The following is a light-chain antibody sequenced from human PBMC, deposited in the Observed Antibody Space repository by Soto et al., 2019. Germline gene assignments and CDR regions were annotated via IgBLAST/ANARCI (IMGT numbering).Light chain of an antibody. CDR3: QQFHSYPRT. J-gene: IGKJ1*01. CDR2: KAS. Sequence: DIQMTQSPSTLSASIGDRVTITCRASQSINSSLAWYQQKPGKAPKLRIYKASTLESGVPSRFSGSGSGTDFTLTISCLQSEDFATYYCQQFHSYPRTFGQGTKVDIK. V-gene: IGKV1-5*03. CDR1: QSINSS.